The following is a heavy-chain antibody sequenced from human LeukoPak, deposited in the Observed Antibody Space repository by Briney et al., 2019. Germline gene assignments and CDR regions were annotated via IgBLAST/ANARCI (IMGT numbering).Heavy chain of an antibody. D-gene: IGHD3-10*01. Sequence: GGSLRLSCAASGFTFSRYWMNWVRQAPGKGLEWVANIKRDGNEKNYVDSVKGRFSISRDNAKNSLYLQMDSLRADDTAVYYCAKEGAYPIITYDSWGQGALVTVSS. V-gene: IGHV3-7*01. CDR1: GFTFSRYW. J-gene: IGHJ5*01. CDR2: IKRDGNEK. CDR3: AKEGAYPIITYDS.